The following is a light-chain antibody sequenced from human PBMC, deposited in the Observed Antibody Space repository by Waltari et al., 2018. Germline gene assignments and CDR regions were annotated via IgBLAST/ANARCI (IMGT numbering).Light chain of an antibody. V-gene: IGLV2-23*02. Sequence: QSALTQPASVSGSPGQSITIPCTGTSSDVGNYNLVSWYQQHPGKAPKLMIYEVATRPSGVSSRCSGSKSGNTASLTISGLQAEDEADYYCCSYAASSTWVFGGGTKLTVL. CDR3: CSYAASSTWV. CDR1: SSDVGNYNL. CDR2: EVA. J-gene: IGLJ3*02.